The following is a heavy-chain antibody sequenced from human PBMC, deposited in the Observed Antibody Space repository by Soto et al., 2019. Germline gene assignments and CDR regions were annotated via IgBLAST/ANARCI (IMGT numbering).Heavy chain of an antibody. J-gene: IGHJ6*02. CDR2: ISSSSSYI. Sequence: EVQLVESGGGLVKPGGSLRLSCAASGFTFSSYSMNWVRQAPGKGLEWVSSISSSSSYIYYADSVKGRFTISRDNAKNSLYLQMNSLRAEDTAVYYCARAAADGYYYGKDVWGQGTTLTVSS. D-gene: IGHD6-13*01. CDR1: GFTFSSYS. V-gene: IGHV3-21*01. CDR3: ARAAADGYYYGKDV.